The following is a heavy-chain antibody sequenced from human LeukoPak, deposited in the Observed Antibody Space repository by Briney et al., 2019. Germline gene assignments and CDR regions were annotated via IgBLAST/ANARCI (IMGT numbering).Heavy chain of an antibody. CDR2: IRGSGGST. D-gene: IGHD6-13*01. J-gene: IGHJ4*02. Sequence: GGSLRLSCAASGFTFSRYTMSWVRQAPGKGLEWVSGIRGSGGSTYYADSVKGRFTVSRDNAKNTLYLRMNSLRAEDTAIYYCVQGGASSWYSDWGQGTLVTVSS. CDR3: VQGGASSWYSD. CDR1: GFTFSRYT. V-gene: IGHV3-23*01.